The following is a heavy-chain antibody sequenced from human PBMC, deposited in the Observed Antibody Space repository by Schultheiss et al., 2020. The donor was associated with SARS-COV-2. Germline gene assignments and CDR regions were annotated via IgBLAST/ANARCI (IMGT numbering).Heavy chain of an antibody. CDR3: ARQGGGSCGSCYY. Sequence: GGSLRLSCSASGFTFSSYAMHWVRQAPGKGLEYVSAISSNGGSTYYADSVKGRFTISRDNSKNTLYLQMSSLRAEDTAVYYCARQGGGSCGSCYYWGQGTLVTVSS. D-gene: IGHD2-15*01. CDR2: ISSNGGST. CDR1: GFTFSSYA. J-gene: IGHJ4*02. V-gene: IGHV3-64D*09.